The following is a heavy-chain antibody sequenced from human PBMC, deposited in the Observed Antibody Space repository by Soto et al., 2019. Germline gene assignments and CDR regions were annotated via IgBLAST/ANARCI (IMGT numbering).Heavy chain of an antibody. CDR2: IYYSGST. CDR1: GGSISSYY. CDR3: ARRYGSFFDI. Sequence: QVQLQESGPGLVKPSETLSLTCTVSGGSISSYYWSWIRQPPGKGLEWIGYIYYSGSTNYNPSLKXRVTISVDTSKNQFSLKLSSVTAADPAVYYCARRYGSFFDIWGQGTMVTVSS. J-gene: IGHJ3*02. D-gene: IGHD3-10*01. V-gene: IGHV4-59*08.